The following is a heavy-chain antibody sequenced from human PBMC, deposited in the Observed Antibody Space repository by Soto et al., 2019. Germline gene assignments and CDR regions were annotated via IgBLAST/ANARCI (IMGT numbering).Heavy chain of an antibody. Sequence: QVQLVQSGAEEKKPGASVKVSCKASXXXXTXXXXXXXXQAXXQRLEWMGWINAGNGNTKYSQKFQXRVTXXXXXXASTAYXXXXXXXXXXXAVYYCARGANDFINFDWYFDLWGRGTLVTVSS. CDR2: INAGNGNT. V-gene: IGHV1-3*05. CDR1: XXXXTXXX. CDR3: ARGANDFINFDWYFDL. J-gene: IGHJ2*01. D-gene: IGHD4-4*01.